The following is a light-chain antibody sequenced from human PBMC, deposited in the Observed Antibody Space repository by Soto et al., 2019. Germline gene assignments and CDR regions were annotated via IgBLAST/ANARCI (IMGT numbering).Light chain of an antibody. V-gene: IGKV3-11*01. Sequence: EIVLTQSPATLSLSPGERATLSCRASQSVNSYLGWYQQKPGQAPRLLIFDASSRATGTPARFSGSGSGTDFTLTISSLEPEDFAVYYCQQRRDWPTFGQGTRVDIK. J-gene: IGKJ1*01. CDR2: DAS. CDR3: QQRRDWPT. CDR1: QSVNSY.